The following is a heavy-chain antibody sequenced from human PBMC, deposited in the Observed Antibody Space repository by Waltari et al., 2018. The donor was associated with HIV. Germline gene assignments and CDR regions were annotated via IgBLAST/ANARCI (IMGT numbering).Heavy chain of an antibody. J-gene: IGHJ6*02. V-gene: IGHV3-9*01. Sequence: EVQLVAYVGGLVQPGRSLRLSCAASGFTFDDHAIHWVRQAPGKGLEWVSGIRWKSGSVGYAYSVKGRFTISRDNAKNSLYLQMNSLRAEDTALYYCAKGTAEYYGSGRLGVWGQGTTVTVSS. CDR2: IRWKSGSV. CDR1: GFTFDDHA. D-gene: IGHD3-10*01. CDR3: AKGTAEYYGSGRLGV.